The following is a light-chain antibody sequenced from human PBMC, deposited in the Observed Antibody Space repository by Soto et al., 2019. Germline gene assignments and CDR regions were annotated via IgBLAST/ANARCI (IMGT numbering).Light chain of an antibody. CDR3: LLTYSGARV. CDR1: TGAVTNGHY. J-gene: IGLJ2*01. CDR2: DTD. Sequence: QTVVTQEPSLTVSPGGTVILTCGSSTGAVTNGHYAYWFQQMPGQAPWTLIYDTDNKHSWTPARFSASLLGGKAALTLTGAQPEDEADYYCLLTYSGARVFGGGTKVTVL. V-gene: IGLV7-46*01.